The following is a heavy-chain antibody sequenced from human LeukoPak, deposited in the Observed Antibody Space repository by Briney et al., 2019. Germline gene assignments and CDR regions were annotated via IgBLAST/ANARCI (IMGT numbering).Heavy chain of an antibody. CDR2: IYPGDSDT. Sequence: GESLKISCKGSGYSFTSYWIGWVRQMPGKGLEWMGIIYPGDSDTRYSPFFQGQVTISADKSISTAYLQWSSLKASDTAMYYCARRTESSLGLRWFDPWGQGTLVTVSS. V-gene: IGHV5-51*01. J-gene: IGHJ5*02. D-gene: IGHD3-16*02. CDR1: GYSFTSYW. CDR3: ARRTESSLGLRWFDP.